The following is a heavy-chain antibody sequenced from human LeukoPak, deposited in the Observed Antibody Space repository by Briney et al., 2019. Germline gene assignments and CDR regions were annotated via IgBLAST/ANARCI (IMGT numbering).Heavy chain of an antibody. D-gene: IGHD6-19*01. J-gene: IGHJ3*02. V-gene: IGHV4-59*08. CDR2: IYYSGST. CDR1: GGSISSYY. Sequence: PSESLSLTYTVSGGSISSYYWSWIRQPPGKGLEWIGYIYYSGSTNYNPSLKSRVTISVDTSKNQFSLKLSSVTAADTAVYYCARALAVATVAAFDIWGQGTMVTVSS. CDR3: ARALAVATVAAFDI.